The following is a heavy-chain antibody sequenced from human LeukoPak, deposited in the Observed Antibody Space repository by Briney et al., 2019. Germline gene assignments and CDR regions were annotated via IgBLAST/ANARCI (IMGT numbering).Heavy chain of an antibody. Sequence: PGGSLRLSCAASGFTFSNAWMSWVRQAPGKGLEWVGRIKSKTDGGTTDYAAPVKGRFTISRDDSKNTLYLQMNSLKTEDTAVYYCTTEYYDFWSGYAFDYWGQGTLVTVSS. V-gene: IGHV3-15*01. J-gene: IGHJ4*02. CDR2: IKSKTDGGTT. D-gene: IGHD3-3*01. CDR3: TTEYYDFWSGYAFDY. CDR1: GFTFSNAW.